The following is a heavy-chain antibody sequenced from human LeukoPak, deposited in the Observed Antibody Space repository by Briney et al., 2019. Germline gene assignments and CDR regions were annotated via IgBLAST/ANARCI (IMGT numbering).Heavy chain of an antibody. CDR2: MFYTGSS. V-gene: IGHV4-39*01. CDR1: GGSISSSSHY. CDR3: ARLRAVAVGDYYYYYMDV. Sequence: SETLSLTCTVSGGSISSSSHYWGWIRQPPGKGLEWIGNMFYTGSSYYNPSLKSRVTISVDTSRNQFSLKLSSVTAADTAVYYCARLRAVAVGDYYYYYMDVWGKGTTVTISS. J-gene: IGHJ6*03. D-gene: IGHD6-19*01.